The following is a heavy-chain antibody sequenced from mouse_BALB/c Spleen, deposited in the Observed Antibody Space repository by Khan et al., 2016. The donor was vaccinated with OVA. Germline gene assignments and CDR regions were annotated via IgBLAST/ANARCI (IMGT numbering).Heavy chain of an antibody. V-gene: IGHV1S136*01. CDR3: AGYGSCPYYAMDY. CDR2: INTYNDGI. J-gene: IGHJ4*01. Sequence: VQLQQSGPELVKPGASVKMSCKATGYTFTNYVMHWVKQKPGQGLEWIGYINTYNDGIKYNEKFKGKATLTSDKSSSTAYMEFTSLTSEDSAVYYYAGYGSCPYYAMDYWGQGTSVTVSS. D-gene: IGHD1-1*01. CDR1: GYTFTNYV.